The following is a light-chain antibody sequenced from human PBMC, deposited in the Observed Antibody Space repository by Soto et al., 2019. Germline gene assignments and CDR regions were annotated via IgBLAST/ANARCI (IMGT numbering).Light chain of an antibody. V-gene: IGKV3-15*01. CDR2: GAS. J-gene: IGKJ1*01. CDR3: QQYNNWLLWT. CDR1: QSVSSN. Sequence: EIVMTQSPATLSVSPGERATLSCRASQSVSSNLAWYQQKPGQAPRLLIYGASTRATGIPARFSGSGSGTKFTLTISSLQSEDFAVYYCQQYNNWLLWTFGQGTKVDIK.